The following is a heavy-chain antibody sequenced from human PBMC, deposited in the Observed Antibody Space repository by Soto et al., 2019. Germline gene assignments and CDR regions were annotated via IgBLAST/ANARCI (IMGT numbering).Heavy chain of an antibody. CDR1: GGSISSYY. J-gene: IGHJ4*02. V-gene: IGHV4-4*07. CDR2: TYTSGST. Sequence: SETLSLTCTVSGGSISSYYWSWIRQPAGKGLEWIGRTYTSGSTNYNPSLKSRVTMSVDTSKNQFSLKLSSVTAADTAVYYCARESLVRGVPVLFDYWGQGTLVTVSS. D-gene: IGHD3-10*01. CDR3: ARESLVRGVPVLFDY.